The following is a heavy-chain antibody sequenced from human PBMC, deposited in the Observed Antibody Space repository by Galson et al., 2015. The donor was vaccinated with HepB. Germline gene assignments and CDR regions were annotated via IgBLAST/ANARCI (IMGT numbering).Heavy chain of an antibody. Sequence: SLRLSCAASGFTFSNYAMTWVRQAPGKGLEWVSAISGSGNSTYYADSVKGRFTISRDNSKNTPYLQMNSLRAEDTAVYYCAKDGPDAFDIWGQGTMVTVSS. CDR2: ISGSGNST. V-gene: IGHV3-23*01. CDR3: AKDGPDAFDI. J-gene: IGHJ3*02. CDR1: GFTFSNYA.